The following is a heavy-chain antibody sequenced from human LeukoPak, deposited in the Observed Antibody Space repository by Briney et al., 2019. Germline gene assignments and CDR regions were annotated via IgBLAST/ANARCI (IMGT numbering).Heavy chain of an antibody. J-gene: IGHJ3*01. CDR3: ARAQNYHDRSGYSDDTFDV. D-gene: IGHD3-22*01. CDR1: GYTFTDNY. Sequence: ASVKVSCKACGYTFTDNYIHWVRQAPGQGLEWMGRVNPDSGGINYAQKFQGRVTMTRDTSINTAFVELRRLRSDDTATYYCARAQNYHDRSGYSDDTFDVWGHGTMITVSS. CDR2: VNPDSGGI. V-gene: IGHV1-2*06.